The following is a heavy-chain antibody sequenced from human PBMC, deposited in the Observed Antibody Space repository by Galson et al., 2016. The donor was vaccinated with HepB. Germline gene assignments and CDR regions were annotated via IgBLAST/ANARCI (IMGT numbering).Heavy chain of an antibody. V-gene: IGHV3-30-3*01. Sequence: SLRLSCAASEFTFNNCPLHWVRQAPGKGLEWVAVLSHDGVTEFYADSVRARFTISRDKSKTTVYLQMDGLSAEDTALYYCAREWELGGYFDYWGQGTLVTVSS. J-gene: IGHJ4*02. CDR2: LSHDGVTE. D-gene: IGHD1-26*01. CDR1: EFTFNNCP. CDR3: AREWELGGYFDY.